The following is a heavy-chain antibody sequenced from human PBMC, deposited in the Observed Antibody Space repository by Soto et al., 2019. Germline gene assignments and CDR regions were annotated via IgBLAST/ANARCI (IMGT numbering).Heavy chain of an antibody. J-gene: IGHJ4*02. V-gene: IGHV3-48*02. D-gene: IGHD2-15*01. CDR1: GFTLSSYS. CDR3: VGGGAFKIDY. Sequence: EVQQLESGGRLVQPGGSLGLSCAASGFTLSSYSMNWTRQAPGKGLEWVSYISSSSSTIYYADSVKGRFTISRDNAKNSLYLPMNSLRDEYTGVYYCVGGGAFKIDYWGQGTLVTVSS. CDR2: ISSSSSTI.